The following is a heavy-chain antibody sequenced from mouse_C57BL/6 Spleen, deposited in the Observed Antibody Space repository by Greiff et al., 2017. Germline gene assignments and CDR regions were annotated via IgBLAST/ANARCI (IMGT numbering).Heavy chain of an antibody. D-gene: IGHD1-1*01. CDR1: GYTFTDYN. J-gene: IGHJ2*01. CDR3: ARGTTVVATYHYFDY. CDR2: LNPNNGGT. Sequence: EVQLQQSGPELVKPGASVKMSCKASGYTFTDYNMHWVKQSHGKSLEWIGYLNPNNGGTSYNPKFKGKDTLTVNKSSSSAYMELRSLTSAYSAVYYCARGTTVVATYHYFDYWGQGSTLTGSS. V-gene: IGHV1-22*01.